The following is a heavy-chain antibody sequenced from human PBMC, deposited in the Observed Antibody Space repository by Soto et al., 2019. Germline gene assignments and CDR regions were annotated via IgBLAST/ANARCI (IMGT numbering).Heavy chain of an antibody. Sequence: SETLSLTCTVSGGSIIGYYWSWIRQSPGKGLEWIGYISYGGSTNYNPSLKSRVSISVDTSSNQFSLKLSSVSAADTAVYYCARLHCSGGSCYLLDYWGRGTLVTVSS. CDR1: GGSIIGYY. J-gene: IGHJ4*02. V-gene: IGHV4-59*01. CDR2: ISYGGST. CDR3: ARLHCSGGSCYLLDY. D-gene: IGHD2-15*01.